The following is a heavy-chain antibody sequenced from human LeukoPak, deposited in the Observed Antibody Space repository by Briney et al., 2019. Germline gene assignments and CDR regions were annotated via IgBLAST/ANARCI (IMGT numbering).Heavy chain of an antibody. J-gene: IGHJ4*02. CDR1: GFTFSSYW. CDR2: INSDGSST. Sequence: GGSLRLSCAASGFTFSSYWMHWVRQAPGKGLVWVSRINSDGSSTSYADSVKGRFTISRDNSKNTLYLQMNSLRSEDTAVYYCARDLSNSADYYFDYWGPGTLVTVSS. CDR3: ARDLSNSADYYFDY. D-gene: IGHD5/OR15-5a*01. V-gene: IGHV3-74*01.